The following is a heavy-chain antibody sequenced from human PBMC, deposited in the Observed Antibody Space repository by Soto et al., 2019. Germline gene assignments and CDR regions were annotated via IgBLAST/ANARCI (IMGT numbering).Heavy chain of an antibody. J-gene: IGHJ4*02. CDR3: AREVRYGDFSAALLD. V-gene: IGHV1-69*01. CDR1: GGTFSSHS. CDR2: IITLFGTS. D-gene: IGHD2-21*02. Sequence: VQLMQSGAEVKKPGSSVKVSCKASGGTFSSHSINWVRQAPGQGLEWMGGIITLFGTSNYAQNFQGRVTITADQSTSTDYMELNILTSDDTAVYYCAREVRYGDFSAALLDCGQGTLVTVSS.